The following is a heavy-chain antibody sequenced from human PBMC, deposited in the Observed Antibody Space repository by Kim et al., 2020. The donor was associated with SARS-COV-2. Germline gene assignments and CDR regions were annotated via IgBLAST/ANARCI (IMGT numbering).Heavy chain of an antibody. CDR3: ARGFYYGSGSPLDY. V-gene: IGHV4-31*02. D-gene: IGHD3-10*01. Sequence: NPSLKSRVTISVDTSKNQFSLKLSYVTAAETAVYYCARGFYYGSGSPLDYWGQGTLVTVSS. J-gene: IGHJ4*02.